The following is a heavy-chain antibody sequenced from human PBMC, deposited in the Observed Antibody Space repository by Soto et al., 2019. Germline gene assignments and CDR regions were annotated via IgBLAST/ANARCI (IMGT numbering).Heavy chain of an antibody. V-gene: IGHV3-15*07. CDR2: IRTGGAT. CDR3: AIDVASQGRGEFDY. CDR1: DFNFAYDW. D-gene: IGHD2-21*01. J-gene: IGHJ4*02. Sequence: EVQVVESGGGLAKPGESLTLSCAASDFNFAYDWMKWVRQTPGKGLEWVGRIRTGGATDFAAPVKGRFTISRDDSGTTAYLHMTGLKTEDTGVYYCAIDVASQGRGEFDYWGQGTLIRVSS.